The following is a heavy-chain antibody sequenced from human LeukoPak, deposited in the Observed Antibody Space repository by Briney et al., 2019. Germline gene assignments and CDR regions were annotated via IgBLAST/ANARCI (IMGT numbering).Heavy chain of an antibody. CDR3: AKDDDWGRYKH. CDR2: ISPSGDIT. D-gene: IGHD3-16*01. Sequence: GGSLRLSWAASGFTFSSYSMNWVRQAPGKGLEWVSGISPSGDITYYTDSVRGRFTISRDNFKNTLSLQVNSLRAEDTAMYYCAKDDDWGRYKHWGQGTLVTVSS. J-gene: IGHJ1*01. CDR1: GFTFSSYS. V-gene: IGHV3-23*01.